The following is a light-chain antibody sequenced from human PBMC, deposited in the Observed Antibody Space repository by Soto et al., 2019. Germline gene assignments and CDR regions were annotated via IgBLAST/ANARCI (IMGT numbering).Light chain of an antibody. Sequence: ETVLTQSPATLSLSPGERATLSCRASQNIRNYLIWYQQKPGQAPRLLIYDASSRAAGIPARFSGSGSGTDFTLTTTSLEPEDFAVYYCQQRGNWPLTFGGGTKVE. CDR2: DAS. CDR3: QQRGNWPLT. V-gene: IGKV3-11*01. CDR1: QNIRNY. J-gene: IGKJ4*01.